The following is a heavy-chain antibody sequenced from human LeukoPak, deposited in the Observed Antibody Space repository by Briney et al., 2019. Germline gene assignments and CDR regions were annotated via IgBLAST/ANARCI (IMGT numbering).Heavy chain of an antibody. D-gene: IGHD6-13*01. CDR1: GGSISSYY. J-gene: IGHJ4*02. Sequence: SETLSLTRTVSGGSISSYYWSWIRQPPGKGLEWIGYIYYSGSTNYNPSLKSRVTISVDTSKNQFSLKLSSVTAADTAVYYCARSSRRSSPYFDYWGQGTLVTVSS. CDR2: IYYSGST. V-gene: IGHV4-59*01. CDR3: ARSSRRSSPYFDY.